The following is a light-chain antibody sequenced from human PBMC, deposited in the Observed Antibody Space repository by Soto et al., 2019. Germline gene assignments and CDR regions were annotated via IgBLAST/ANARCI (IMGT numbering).Light chain of an antibody. J-gene: IGKJ2*01. CDR2: DAS. CDR1: QSVGSY. Sequence: IVLTQSPATLSLSPGEKATLSCRASQSVGSYLAWYQQKPGQAPRLLIFDASNRASGIPPRFSGSGSGTDFTLTISSLEPEDFAVYYCQQRSYWPQFTFGQGTQLEIK. V-gene: IGKV3-11*01. CDR3: QQRSYWPQFT.